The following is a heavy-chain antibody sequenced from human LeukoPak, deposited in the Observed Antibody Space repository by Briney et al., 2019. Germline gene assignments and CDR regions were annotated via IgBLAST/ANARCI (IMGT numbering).Heavy chain of an antibody. V-gene: IGHV1-2*02. D-gene: IGHD4-11*01. J-gene: IGHJ4*02. CDR3: ATPRGLDSNYIFDY. CDR1: GYTFTGYY. Sequence: GASVKVSCKASGYTFTGYYMHWVRQAPGQGLEWLGWINPNSGDTNYAQKFQGRDTMTRDTSISTAYMELSRLRSDDTAVYYCATPRGLDSNYIFDYWGQGTLVTVSS. CDR2: INPNSGDT.